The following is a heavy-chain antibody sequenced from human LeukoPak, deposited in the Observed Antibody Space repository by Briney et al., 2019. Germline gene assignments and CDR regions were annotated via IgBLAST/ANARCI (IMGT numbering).Heavy chain of an antibody. D-gene: IGHD1-26*01. CDR1: GFTFSDYY. CDR2: ISSSGSTI. V-gene: IGHV3-11*01. J-gene: IGHJ3*02. Sequence: PGGSLRLSCAASGFTFSDYYMSWIRQAPGKGLEWVSYISSSGSTIYYADSVKGRFTISRDNAKNSLYLQMNSLRAEDTAVYYCASPYSGSYYRSGGAFDIWGQGTMVTVSS. CDR3: ASPYSGSYYRSGGAFDI.